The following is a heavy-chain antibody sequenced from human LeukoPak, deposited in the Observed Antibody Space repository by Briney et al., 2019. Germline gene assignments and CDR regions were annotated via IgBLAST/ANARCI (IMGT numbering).Heavy chain of an antibody. V-gene: IGHV3-21*01. J-gene: IGHJ6*03. CDR3: AKDALWWEQTNYYYYYYMDV. CDR1: GFTFNNYN. D-gene: IGHD2-21*01. Sequence: GGSLRLSCAASGFTFNNYNMNWVRQAPGKALEWVSSITSSGTYIFYADSVKGRFTISRDDAKNSLYLQMNSLRAEDTAVYYCAKDALWWEQTNYYYYYYMDVWGKGTTVTISS. CDR2: ITSSGTYI.